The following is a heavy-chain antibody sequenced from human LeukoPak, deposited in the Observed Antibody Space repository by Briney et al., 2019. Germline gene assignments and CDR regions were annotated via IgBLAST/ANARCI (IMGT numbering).Heavy chain of an antibody. V-gene: IGHV4-59*01. CDR1: GGSISSYY. CDR3: ARVWVSALRSYYFDY. Sequence: SETLSLTCSVSGGSISSYYWSWIRQPPGKGLEWIGYIYYSGSTNYNPSLKSRVTISVDTSKNQFSLKLSSVTAADTAVYYCARVWVSALRSYYFDYWGQGTLVTVSS. D-gene: IGHD5-12*01. CDR2: IYYSGST. J-gene: IGHJ4*02.